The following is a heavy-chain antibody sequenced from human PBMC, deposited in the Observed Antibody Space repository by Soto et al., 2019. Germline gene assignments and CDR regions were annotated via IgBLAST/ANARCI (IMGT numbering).Heavy chain of an antibody. CDR1: GFTFRKYT. V-gene: IGHV3-23*01. CDR2: IIDSGGST. CDR3: GKGRSYYYYYGVDV. D-gene: IGHD1-26*01. Sequence: PGGSLRLSCAASGFTFRKYTMTWVRQAPGKGLEWVSDIIDSGGSTYYADSVKGRFTISRDNSKSTLYLQMNSLRAEDTAVYYCGKGRSYYYYYGVDVWGQGTTVTVSS. J-gene: IGHJ6*02.